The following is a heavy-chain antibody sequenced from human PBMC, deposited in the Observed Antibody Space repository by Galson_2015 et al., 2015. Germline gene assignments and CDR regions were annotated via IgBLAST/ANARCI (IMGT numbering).Heavy chain of an antibody. D-gene: IGHD2-21*01. J-gene: IGHJ6*02. V-gene: IGHV3-64D*06. Sequence: SLRLSCAASGFMFSSLSMHWVRQAPGKRLQYVSTITHTGDTIYHADSVKGRFTISRDNSKNTVYLQMSSLRIEDTAVYYCVRDLWWPDVWGQGTTVTVSS. CDR3: VRDLWWPDV. CDR1: GFMFSSLS. CDR2: ITHTGDTI.